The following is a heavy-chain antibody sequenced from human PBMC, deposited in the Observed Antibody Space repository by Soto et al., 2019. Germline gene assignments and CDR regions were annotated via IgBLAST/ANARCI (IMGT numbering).Heavy chain of an antibody. CDR3: AKRLRALHYSLPFDY. D-gene: IGHD2-21*01. J-gene: IGHJ4*02. V-gene: IGHV3-23*01. CDR1: GFTFSSYA. Sequence: EVQLLESGGGLVQPGGSLRLSCAASGFTFSSYAMSWVRQAPGKGLEWVSAISGSGGSTYYADSVKGRFTISRDNSKNTLYLQMNILRAEDTAVYHCAKRLRALHYSLPFDYWGQGTLVTVSS. CDR2: ISGSGGST.